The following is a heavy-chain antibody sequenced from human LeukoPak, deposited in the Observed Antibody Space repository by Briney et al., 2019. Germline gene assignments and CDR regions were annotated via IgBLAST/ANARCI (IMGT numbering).Heavy chain of an antibody. V-gene: IGHV4-61*02. J-gene: IGHJ1*01. CDR3: ARNQQLAYCGGDCFSAN. D-gene: IGHD2-21*02. CDR2: VYSSGST. Sequence: SQTLSLTCTVSGGSISSGGYYWSWIRQPAGMGLEWIGRVYSSGSTDYNPSLQSRVTMSLDTSKNQFSLKLSSVTAADTAMYYCARNQQLAYCGGDCFSANWGQGTLVTVSS. CDR1: GGSISSGGYY.